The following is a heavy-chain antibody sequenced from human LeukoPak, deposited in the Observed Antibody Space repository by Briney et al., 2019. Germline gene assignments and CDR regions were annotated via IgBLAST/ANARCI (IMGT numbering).Heavy chain of an antibody. D-gene: IGHD3-22*01. V-gene: IGHV3-30*18. CDR2: ISYDGSNK. CDR1: GFTFSSYG. J-gene: IGHJ4*02. Sequence: GGSLRLSCAASGFTFSSYGMHWVRQAPGKGLERVAVISYDGSNKYYADSVKGRFTISRDNSKNTLYLQVNSLRAEDTAVYYCAKRLGDYFDYWGQGTLVTVSS. CDR3: AKRLGDYFDY.